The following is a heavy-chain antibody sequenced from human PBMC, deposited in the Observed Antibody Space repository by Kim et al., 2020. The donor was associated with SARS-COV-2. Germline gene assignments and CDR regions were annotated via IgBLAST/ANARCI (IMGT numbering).Heavy chain of an antibody. CDR3: ARDSTLWFGEDDAFDI. V-gene: IGHV3-21*01. CDR2: ISSSSSYI. Sequence: GSLRLSRAASGFTFSSYSMNWVRQAPGKGLEWVSSISSSSSYIYYADSVKGRFTISRDNAKNSLYLQMNSLRAEDTAVYYCARDSTLWFGEDDAFDIWGQGTMVTVSS. CDR1: GFTFSSYS. J-gene: IGHJ3*02. D-gene: IGHD3-10*01.